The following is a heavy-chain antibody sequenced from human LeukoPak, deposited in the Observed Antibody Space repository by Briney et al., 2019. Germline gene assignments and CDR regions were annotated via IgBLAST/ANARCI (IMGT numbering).Heavy chain of an antibody. V-gene: IGHV4-61*02. CDR3: AREKFSTGFDKWFDP. CDR2: VSSSGTA. Sequence: SETLSLTCSVSGDSISNSDYHWAWIRQSAGKGLEWIGRVSSSGTAIYNFSLMSRVTLSVDASKNQFSLKMTSVTAADTAVYYCAREKFSTGFDKWFDPWGQGTLVSVSS. D-gene: IGHD3-3*01. CDR1: GDSISNSDYH. J-gene: IGHJ5*02.